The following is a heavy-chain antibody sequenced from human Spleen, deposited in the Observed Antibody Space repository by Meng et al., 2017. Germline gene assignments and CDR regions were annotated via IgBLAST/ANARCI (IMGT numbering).Heavy chain of an antibody. D-gene: IGHD3-22*01. Sequence: QVPLQQWGAGLLKPSETLSLSCAVYGGSFSGYYWSWIRQPPGKGLEWIGEINHSVSTNYNPSLKSRVTISVDTSKNQFSLMLSSVTAADTAVYYCARGCSGYRVFLCYWGQGTLVTVSS. J-gene: IGHJ4*02. CDR2: INHSVST. V-gene: IGHV4-34*01. CDR3: ARGCSGYRVFLCY. CDR1: GGSFSGYY.